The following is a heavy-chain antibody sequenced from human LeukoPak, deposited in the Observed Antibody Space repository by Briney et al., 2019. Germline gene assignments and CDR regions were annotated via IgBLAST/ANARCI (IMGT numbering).Heavy chain of an antibody. V-gene: IGHV4-59*01. CDR2: IYYSGNT. CDR1: GGSISSYS. CDR3: ARLRTAAAGMDY. D-gene: IGHD6-13*01. Sequence: PSETLSRTCTVSGGSISSYSWSWIRQPPGKGLEWIGYIYYSGNTNYNPSLKSRVTISVDTSKNQFSLKMTSVTAADTAMYYCARLRTAAAGMDYWGQGTLVTVSS. J-gene: IGHJ4*02.